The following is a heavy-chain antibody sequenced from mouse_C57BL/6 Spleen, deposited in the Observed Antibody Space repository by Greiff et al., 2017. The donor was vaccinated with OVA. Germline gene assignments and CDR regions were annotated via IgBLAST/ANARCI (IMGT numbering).Heavy chain of an antibody. CDR3: ARDEISSSSYFDV. J-gene: IGHJ1*03. V-gene: IGHV5-4*01. CDR1: GFTFSSYA. Sequence: EVKLVESGGGLVKPGGSLKLSCAASGFTFSSYAMSWVRQTPEKRLEWVATISDGGSYTYYPDNVKGRFTISRDNAKNNLYLQMSHLKSEDTAMYYCARDEISSSSYFDVWGTGTTVTVSS. CDR2: ISDGGSYT. D-gene: IGHD1-1*01.